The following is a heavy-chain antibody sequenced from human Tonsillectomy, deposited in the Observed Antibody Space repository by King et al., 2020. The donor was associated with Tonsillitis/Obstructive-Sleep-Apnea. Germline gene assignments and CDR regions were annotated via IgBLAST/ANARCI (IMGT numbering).Heavy chain of an antibody. CDR3: ARGIAAAGTDWFDP. J-gene: IGHJ5*02. CDR2: INPSGGST. V-gene: IGHV1-46*01. CDR1: GYSFTSYY. Sequence: HVQLVESGAEVRKPGASVKVSCKASGYSFTSYYMYWVRRAPGQGLEWMGRINPSGGSTSIAQKFQGRVTMTRDTSTSTVYMELSSLSSEDTAVYYCARGIAAAGTDWFDPWGQGTLVTVSS. D-gene: IGHD6-13*01.